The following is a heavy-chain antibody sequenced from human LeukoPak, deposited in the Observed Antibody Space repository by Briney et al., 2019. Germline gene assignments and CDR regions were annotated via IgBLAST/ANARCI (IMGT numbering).Heavy chain of an antibody. CDR1: GYTFTGYY. J-gene: IGHJ4*02. Sequence: ASVKVSCKASGYTFTGYYMHWVRQAPGQGLEWMGRINPNSGGTNYAQKFQGRVTMTRDTSIRTAYMGLSRLRSDATAVYYCARPSYCGGDCYSGFGYWGQGTLVTVSS. V-gene: IGHV1-2*06. D-gene: IGHD2-21*02. CDR2: INPNSGGT. CDR3: ARPSYCGGDCYSGFGY.